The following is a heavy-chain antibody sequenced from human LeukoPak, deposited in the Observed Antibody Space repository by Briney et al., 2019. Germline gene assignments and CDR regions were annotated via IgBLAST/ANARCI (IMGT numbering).Heavy chain of an antibody. Sequence: SETLSLTCTVSGGSISSYYWSWIRQPPGKGLEWIGYIYYSGSTNYNPSLKSRVTISVDTPKNQFSLKLSSVTAADTAVYYCARSVWWLRTSLPPLYFDYWGQGTLVTVSS. CDR1: GGSISSYY. CDR2: IYYSGST. V-gene: IGHV4-59*01. CDR3: ARSVWWLRTSLPPLYFDY. J-gene: IGHJ4*02. D-gene: IGHD5-12*01.